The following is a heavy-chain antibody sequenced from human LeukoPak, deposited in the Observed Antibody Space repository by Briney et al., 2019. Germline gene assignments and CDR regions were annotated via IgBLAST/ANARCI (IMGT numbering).Heavy chain of an antibody. D-gene: IGHD2-15*01. CDR3: ARWVVVAATQYYYGMDV. CDR1: GFTFSSYG. Sequence: GGSLRLSCAASGFTFSSYGMHWVRQAPGKGLEWVPVIWYDGSNKYYADSVKGRFTISRDNSKNTLYLQMNSLRAEDTAVYYCARWVVVAATQYYYGMDVWGQGTTVTVSS. V-gene: IGHV3-33*01. J-gene: IGHJ6*02. CDR2: IWYDGSNK.